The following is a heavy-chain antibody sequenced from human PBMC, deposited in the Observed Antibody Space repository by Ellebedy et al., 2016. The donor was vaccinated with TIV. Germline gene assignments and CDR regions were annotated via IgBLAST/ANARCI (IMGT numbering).Heavy chain of an antibody. V-gene: IGHV3-21*01. Sequence: GESLKISCAASGFTFSSYSMNWVRQAPGKGLEWVSSISSSSSYIYYADSVKGRFTISRDNAKNSLYLQMNSLRAEDTAVYYCARSRTSLRLGEDYFDYWGQGTLVTVSS. CDR1: GFTFSSYS. CDR2: ISSSSSYI. D-gene: IGHD3-16*01. J-gene: IGHJ4*02. CDR3: ARSRTSLRLGEDYFDY.